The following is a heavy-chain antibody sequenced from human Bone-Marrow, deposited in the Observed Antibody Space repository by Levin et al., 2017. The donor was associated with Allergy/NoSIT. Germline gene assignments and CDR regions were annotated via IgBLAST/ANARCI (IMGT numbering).Heavy chain of an antibody. V-gene: IGHV4-38-2*01. J-gene: IGHJ4*02. Sequence: TPSETLSLTCAVSGFSISSGYFWGWVRQPPGKGLEWIGSISHSGTTFYHPSLKSRVTISRDTSLNQFSLNLNSVTAADTAVYYCARPIGDAKGPFDYWSQGTLVTVSS. CDR2: ISHSGTT. D-gene: IGHD3-16*01. CDR1: GFSISSGYF. CDR3: ARPIGDAKGPFDY.